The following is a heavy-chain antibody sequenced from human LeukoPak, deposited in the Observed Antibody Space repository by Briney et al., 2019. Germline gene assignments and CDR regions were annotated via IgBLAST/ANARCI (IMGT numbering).Heavy chain of an antibody. CDR1: GGSFSGYF. V-gene: IGHV4-34*01. CDR3: ARRIYYGSGSYYNWFDP. D-gene: IGHD3-10*01. Sequence: SETLSLTCAVYGGSFSGYFWSWIRQPPGKGLEWIGEINHSGSTNYNPSLKSRVTISVDTSKNQFSLKLSSVTAADTAVYYCARRIYYGSGSYYNWFDPWGQGTLVTVSS. J-gene: IGHJ5*02. CDR2: INHSGST.